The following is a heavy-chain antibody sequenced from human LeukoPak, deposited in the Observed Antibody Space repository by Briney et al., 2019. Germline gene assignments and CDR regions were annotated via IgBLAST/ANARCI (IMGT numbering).Heavy chain of an antibody. CDR1: GGSFSGYY. V-gene: IGHV4-34*01. D-gene: IGHD6-13*01. CDR2: INHSGNT. J-gene: IGHJ4*02. CDR3: ATFIPRAGYFDF. Sequence: SETLSLTCAVYGGSFSGYYWSWIRQPPGKGLEWIGEINHSGNTYYNPSLKSRVTISVNTSKSQFSLKLSSVTAADTAIYYCATFIPRAGYFDFWGQGTLVTVSS.